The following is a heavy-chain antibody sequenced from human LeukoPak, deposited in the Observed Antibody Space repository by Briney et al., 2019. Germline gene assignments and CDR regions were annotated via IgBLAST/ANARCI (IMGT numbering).Heavy chain of an antibody. CDR3: AKDPAITIFGVVTKGDAFDI. Sequence: GGSLRLSCAASGFTLSSYAMSWVRQAPGKGLELLSAISDSAGTTYYADSVKGRFTISRDNSKNTLYLQMNSLRAEDTAVYYCAKDPAITIFGVVTKGDAFDIWGQGTMVAVSS. V-gene: IGHV3-23*01. D-gene: IGHD3-3*01. CDR1: GFTLSSYA. J-gene: IGHJ3*02. CDR2: ISDSAGTT.